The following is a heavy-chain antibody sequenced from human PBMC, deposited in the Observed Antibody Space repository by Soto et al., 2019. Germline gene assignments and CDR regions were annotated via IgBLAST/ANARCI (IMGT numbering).Heavy chain of an antibody. CDR2: IIPILGIA. CDR1: GGTFSSYT. J-gene: IGHJ5*02. CDR3: AREIIVVVPAPSHWFDP. D-gene: IGHD2-2*01. V-gene: IGHV1-69*08. Sequence: QVQLVQSGAEVKKPGSSVKVSCKASGGTFSSYTISWVRQAPGQGLEWMGRIIPILGIANYAQKFQGRVTMTAXXSXSXXYMEPSSLRSEDTAVYYCAREIIVVVPAPSHWFDPWGQGTLVTVSS.